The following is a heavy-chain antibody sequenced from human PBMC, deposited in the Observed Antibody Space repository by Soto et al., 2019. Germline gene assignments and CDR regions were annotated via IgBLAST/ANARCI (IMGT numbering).Heavy chain of an antibody. D-gene: IGHD3-22*01. V-gene: IGHV4-39*01. CDR2: FYYTGST. Sequence: SETLSLTCTVSGGSISSSNYYWAWIRQTPGKGLEWIGSFYYTGSTYYNPSLRSRVTISVDTSKNQFSLKLSSVTAADTAVYYCARPIEGGTSGYYHWGQGTLVTVSS. CDR3: ARPIEGGTSGYYH. CDR1: GGSISSSNYY. J-gene: IGHJ5*02.